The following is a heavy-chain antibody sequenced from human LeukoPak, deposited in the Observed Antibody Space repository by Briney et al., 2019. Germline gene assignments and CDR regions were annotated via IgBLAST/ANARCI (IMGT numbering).Heavy chain of an antibody. Sequence: ASVKVSCKASGYTFSTYDINWVRQATGQGLEWMGDMNPNSGNTGYSQKFQGRVTITTNTPISTAYMELSSLISDDTAVYYCAREGLDYWGQGTLVTVSS. CDR3: AREGLDY. CDR2: MNPNSGNT. CDR1: GYTFSTYD. V-gene: IGHV1-8*03. J-gene: IGHJ4*02.